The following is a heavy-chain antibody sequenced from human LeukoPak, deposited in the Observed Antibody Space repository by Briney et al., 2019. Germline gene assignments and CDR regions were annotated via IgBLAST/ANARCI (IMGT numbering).Heavy chain of an antibody. CDR1: GFSVSNKY. Sequence: GGSLRLSCAVSGFSVSNKYMSWVRQAPGKGLEWVSVIYSGGYTSHADSVKDRFSISRDNSKNTVFLQMSSLRADDTAVYYCARTCGSESYGGWLDPWGQGTLVTVSS. J-gene: IGHJ5*02. V-gene: IGHV3-66*01. CDR3: ARTCGSESYGGWLDP. D-gene: IGHD3-10*01. CDR2: IYSGGYT.